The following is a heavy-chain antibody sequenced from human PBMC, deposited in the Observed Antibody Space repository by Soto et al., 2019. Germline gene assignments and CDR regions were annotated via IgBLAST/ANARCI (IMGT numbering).Heavy chain of an antibody. D-gene: IGHD1-7*01. Sequence: QLQLQESGPGLVKPSETLSLTCTVSGGSISSSSYYWGWIRQPPGKGLEWIGSIYYSGSTYYNPSLKRRVTISVDTAKNQFSLKLSSVTAADTAVYYCATIRRLELLYYYCGMDVWGQGTTVTVSS. CDR2: IYYSGST. V-gene: IGHV4-39*01. CDR3: ATIRRLELLYYYCGMDV. J-gene: IGHJ6*02. CDR1: GGSISSSSYY.